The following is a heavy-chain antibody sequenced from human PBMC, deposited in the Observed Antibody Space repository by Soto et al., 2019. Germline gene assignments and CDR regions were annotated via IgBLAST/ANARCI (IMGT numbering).Heavy chain of an antibody. D-gene: IGHD5-18*01. CDR3: AAGDSSDTGDH. CDR2: TTAILGTR. Sequence: QVQLVQSGAEVKKPGSSVKVACKASGDTLSHYGVSWVRQVPGKGLEWMGGTTAILGTRDYAQKFQGRMTISSDAATTTTYMELNSLTSDDTAVNYCAAGDSSDTGDHWGQGTLVTVSS. J-gene: IGHJ4*02. V-gene: IGHV1-69*01. CDR1: GDTLSHYG.